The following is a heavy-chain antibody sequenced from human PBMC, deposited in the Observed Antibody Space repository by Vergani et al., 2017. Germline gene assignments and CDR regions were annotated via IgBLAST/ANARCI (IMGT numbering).Heavy chain of an antibody. Sequence: EVRLVQSGAVVKKSGESLKISCQASGYTFTNDWIGWVRQLPGEGFEWMGVIYPDDSVAKYSPSFQGRVTLSVDLSISTDYLNWKSLEASDSAMYYCARQSTFCGDYCFCVAVEDWGQGTMVTVSS. J-gene: IGHJ3*01. CDR1: GYTFTNDW. CDR2: IYPDDSVA. V-gene: IGHV5-51*01. D-gene: IGHD2-21*02. CDR3: ARQSTFCGDYCFCVAVED.